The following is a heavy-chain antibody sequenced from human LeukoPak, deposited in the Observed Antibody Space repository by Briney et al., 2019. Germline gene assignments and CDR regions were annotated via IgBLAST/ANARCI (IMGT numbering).Heavy chain of an antibody. J-gene: IGHJ5*02. CDR1: GGSFSGYY. Sequence: SETLSLTCAVYGGSFSGYYWSWIRQPPGKGLEWIGEINHSGSTNYNPSLKGRVTISVDTSKNQFSLKLSSVTAADTAVYYCARKYYDILTGYYSGGSWFDPWGQGTLVTVSS. V-gene: IGHV4-34*01. CDR2: INHSGST. D-gene: IGHD3-9*01. CDR3: ARKYYDILTGYYSGGSWFDP.